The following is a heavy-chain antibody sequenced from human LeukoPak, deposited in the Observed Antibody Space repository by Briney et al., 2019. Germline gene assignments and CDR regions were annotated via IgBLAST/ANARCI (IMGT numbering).Heavy chain of an antibody. CDR2: IKGDGSKK. D-gene: IGHD3-10*01. CDR3: AKAVSGSRCLDY. Sequence: AGGSLRLSCAASGFTFSNYWMSWVRQAPGKGLEWVANIKGDGSKKYYVDSVKGRFTISRDNPKNSLYLQMNSLRAEDTALYYCAKAVSGSRCLDYWGQGTLVTVSS. V-gene: IGHV3-7*03. J-gene: IGHJ4*02. CDR1: GFTFSNYW.